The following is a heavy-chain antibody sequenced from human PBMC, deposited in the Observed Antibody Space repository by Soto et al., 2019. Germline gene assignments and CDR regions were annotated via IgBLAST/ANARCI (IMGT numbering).Heavy chain of an antibody. CDR1: GYTFTSYY. CDR3: ARGLAPYYFDY. D-gene: IGHD6-19*01. V-gene: IGHV1-46*01. CDR2: INPRGGST. Sequence: ASVKVSCKASGYTFTSYYMHWVRQAPGQGLKWMGIINPRGGSTSNAQKFQGRVTMTRDTSTSTVYMELSSLRSEDTAVYYCARGLAPYYFDYWGQGTLVTVSS. J-gene: IGHJ4*02.